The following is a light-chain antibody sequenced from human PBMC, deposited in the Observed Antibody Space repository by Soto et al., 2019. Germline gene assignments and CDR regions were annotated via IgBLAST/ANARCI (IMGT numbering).Light chain of an antibody. V-gene: IGKV1-27*01. CDR2: AAS. CDR3: QKYNSAPYT. CDR1: QGISNY. Sequence: DIRMTQSPSSLSASVGDRVTITCRASQGISNYLAWYQQKPGKVPKLLIYAASTLQSGVPSRFSGSGSGTDFTLPISSLQPEDVATYYCQKYNSAPYTFGQGTKLAIK. J-gene: IGKJ2*01.